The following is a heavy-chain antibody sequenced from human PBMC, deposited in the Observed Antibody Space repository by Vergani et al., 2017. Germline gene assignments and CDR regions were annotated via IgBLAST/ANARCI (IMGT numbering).Heavy chain of an antibody. CDR1: GGSISSYY. D-gene: IGHD3-9*01. J-gene: IGHJ4*02. Sequence: QVQLQQWGAGLLKPSETLSLTCTVSGGSISSYYWSWIRQPPGKGLEWIGYIYYSGSTNYNPSLKSRVTISVDTSKNQFSLKLSSVTAADTAVYYCARHGYDILTGYYIFDYWGQGTLVTVSS. V-gene: IGHV4-59*08. CDR2: IYYSGST. CDR3: ARHGYDILTGYYIFDY.